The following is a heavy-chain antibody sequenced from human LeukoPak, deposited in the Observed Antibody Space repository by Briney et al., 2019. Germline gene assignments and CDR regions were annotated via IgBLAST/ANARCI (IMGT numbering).Heavy chain of an antibody. CDR2: IYYTEST. CDR1: GGSISSLNL. CDR3: ASRTTYSSSSGVDY. Sequence: SGTLSLTCIVSGGSISSLNLWSWLRQPPGKGLEWIGNIYYTESTYYNPSLESRVTVSLDSPKNQFSLRLSSVTAADTAVYYCASRTTYSSSSGVDYWGQGTLVTVSS. J-gene: IGHJ4*02. D-gene: IGHD6-6*01. V-gene: IGHV4-59*04.